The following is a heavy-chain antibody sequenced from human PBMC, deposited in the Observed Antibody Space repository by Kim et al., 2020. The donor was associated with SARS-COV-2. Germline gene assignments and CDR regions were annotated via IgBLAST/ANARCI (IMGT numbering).Heavy chain of an antibody. V-gene: IGHV7-4-1*02. CDR1: GYTFTSYA. CDR3: ARSGDIVVVPAEGYYYYYYGMDV. CDR2: INTNTGNP. J-gene: IGHJ6*02. D-gene: IGHD2-2*01. Sequence: ASVKVSCKASGYTFTSYAMNWVRQAPGQGLEWMGWINTNTGNPTYAQGFTGRFVFSLDTSVSTAYLQISSLKAEDTAVYYCARSGDIVVVPAEGYYYYYYGMDVWGQGTTVTVSS.